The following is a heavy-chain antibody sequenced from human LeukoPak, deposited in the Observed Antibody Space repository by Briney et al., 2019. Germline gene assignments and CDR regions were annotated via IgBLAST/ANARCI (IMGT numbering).Heavy chain of an antibody. CDR2: INPSGDNT. J-gene: IGHJ4*02. CDR1: GYTFTNNF. Sequence: ASVKVSCKASGYTFTNNFMHWVRQAPGQGLEWIGIINPSGDNTWYAQKFQGRVTMTRDMATSTDYLEVSSLRSEDTAVYYCAREGLDYWGQGTLVTVSS. CDR3: AREGLDY. V-gene: IGHV1-46*01.